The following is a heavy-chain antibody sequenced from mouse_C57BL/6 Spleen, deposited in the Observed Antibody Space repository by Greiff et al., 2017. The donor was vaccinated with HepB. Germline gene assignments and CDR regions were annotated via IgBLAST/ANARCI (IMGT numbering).Heavy chain of an antibody. CDR1: GYTFTDYY. J-gene: IGHJ1*03. CDR2: INPYNGGT. V-gene: IGHV1-19*01. Sequence: EVQLQQSGPVLVKPGASVKMSCKASGYTFTDYYMNWVKQSHGKSLEWIGVINPYNGGTSYNQKFKGKATLTVDKSSSTAYMELNSLTSEDSAVYYCARRETHWYFDVWGTGTTVTVSS. CDR3: ARRETHWYFDV.